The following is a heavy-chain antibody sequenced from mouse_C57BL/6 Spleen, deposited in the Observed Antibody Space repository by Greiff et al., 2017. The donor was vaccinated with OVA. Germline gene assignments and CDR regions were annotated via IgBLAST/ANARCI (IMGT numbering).Heavy chain of an antibody. J-gene: IGHJ1*03. D-gene: IGHD2-5*01. CDR3: ARYYSKSRYFDV. CDR1: GFTFTDYY. Sequence: EVKLMESGGGLVQPGGSLSLSCAASGFTFTDYYMSWVRQPPGKALEWLGFIRNKANGYTTEYSASVKGRFTISRDNSQSILYLQMNALRAEDSATYYCARYYSKSRYFDVWGTGTTVTVSS. V-gene: IGHV7-3*01. CDR2: IRNKANGYTT.